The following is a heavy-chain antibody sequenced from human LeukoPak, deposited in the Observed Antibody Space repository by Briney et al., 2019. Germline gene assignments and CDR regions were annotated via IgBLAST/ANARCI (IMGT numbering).Heavy chain of an antibody. Sequence: SETLSLTCTVSGGSISSSSYYWGWIRQPPGKGLEWIGSIYYSGSTYYNPSLKSRVTISVDTSKNQFSLKLSSVTAADTAVYYCARRYGSSWYGAFDIWGQGTMVTVSS. D-gene: IGHD6-13*01. CDR1: GGSISSSSYY. J-gene: IGHJ3*02. CDR3: ARRYGSSWYGAFDI. V-gene: IGHV4-39*01. CDR2: IYYSGST.